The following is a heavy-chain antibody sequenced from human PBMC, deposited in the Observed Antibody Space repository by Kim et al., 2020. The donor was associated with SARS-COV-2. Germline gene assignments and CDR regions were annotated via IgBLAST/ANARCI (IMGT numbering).Heavy chain of an antibody. CDR1: GFTFSSYA. V-gene: IGHV3-23*01. Sequence: GGSLRLSCAASGFTFSSYAMSWVRQAPGKGLEWVSAISGSGGSTYYADSVKGRFTISRDNSKNTLYLQMNSLRAEDTAVYYCAKDLAYCGGDCYIGYFDIWGQGTMVTVSS. CDR3: AKDLAYCGGDCYIGYFDI. J-gene: IGHJ3*02. D-gene: IGHD2-21*02. CDR2: ISGSGGST.